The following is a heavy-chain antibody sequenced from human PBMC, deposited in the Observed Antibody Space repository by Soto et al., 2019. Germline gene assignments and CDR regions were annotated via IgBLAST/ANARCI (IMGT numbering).Heavy chain of an antibody. CDR3: ASSFYYYGSGSYDWFDP. D-gene: IGHD3-10*01. V-gene: IGHV1-69*01. Sequence: QVQLVQSGAEVKKPGSSVKVSCKASGGTFSSYAISWVRQAPGQGLEWMGGIIPIFGTANYAQKFQGRVTITADESTSTAYMELSSPRSEDTAVYYCASSFYYYGSGSYDWFDPWGQGTLVTVSS. CDR2: IIPIFGTA. J-gene: IGHJ5*02. CDR1: GGTFSSYA.